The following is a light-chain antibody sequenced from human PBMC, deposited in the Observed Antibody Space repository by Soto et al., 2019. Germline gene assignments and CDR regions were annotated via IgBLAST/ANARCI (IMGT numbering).Light chain of an antibody. CDR1: SSDVGGYNY. J-gene: IGLJ1*01. Sequence: QSALTQPASVSGSPGQSITISCTGTSSDVGGYNYVSWYQQHPGKAPKLMIYEVSNRPSGVSNRFSGSKSGNAAYLTISGLQADDEAEYYCSSYTSSITPYVFGTGTKLTVL. V-gene: IGLV2-14*01. CDR2: EVS. CDR3: SSYTSSITPYV.